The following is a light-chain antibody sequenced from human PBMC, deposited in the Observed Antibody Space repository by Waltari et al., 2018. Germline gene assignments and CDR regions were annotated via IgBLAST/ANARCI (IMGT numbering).Light chain of an antibody. Sequence: AIRITQSPSSLSASTGDRVTITCRASQGISTYLAWHQQKPGKAPKLLIYAASTLQSGVPSRFSGSGSGTDFTLTISCLQSEEFATYYCQQYYSYPRTFGQGTKVEI. J-gene: IGKJ1*01. V-gene: IGKV1-8*01. CDR1: QGISTY. CDR2: AAS. CDR3: QQYYSYPRT.